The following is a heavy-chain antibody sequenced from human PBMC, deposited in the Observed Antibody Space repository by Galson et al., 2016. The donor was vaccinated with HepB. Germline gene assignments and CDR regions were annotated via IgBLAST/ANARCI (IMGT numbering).Heavy chain of an antibody. CDR2: ISFDESNK. CDR3: AREDILWFSDSNSYCMDF. D-gene: IGHD2-21*01. V-gene: IGHV3-30-3*01. CDR1: GFTFSTSA. Sequence: SLRLSCAASGFTFSTSAMHWVRQAPGKGLEWVSVISFDESNKYYADSVKGRFTISRDNSKNTLFLQMDSLRGEDTAMYYCAREDILWFSDSNSYCMDFWGKGTSVTVSP. J-gene: IGHJ6*04.